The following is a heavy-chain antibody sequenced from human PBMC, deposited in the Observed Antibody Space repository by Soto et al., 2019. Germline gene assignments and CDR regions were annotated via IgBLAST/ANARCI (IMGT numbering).Heavy chain of an antibody. CDR2: IYYSGST. J-gene: IGHJ3*02. CDR3: ARADYGDGAFDI. Sequence: SETLSLTCTVSGGSISSGGYYWSWIRQHPGKGLEWIGYIYYSGSTYYNPSLKSRVTISVDTSKNQFSLKLSSVTAADTAMYYCARADYGDGAFDIWGQGTMVTVSS. CDR1: GGSISSGGYY. V-gene: IGHV4-31*03. D-gene: IGHD4-17*01.